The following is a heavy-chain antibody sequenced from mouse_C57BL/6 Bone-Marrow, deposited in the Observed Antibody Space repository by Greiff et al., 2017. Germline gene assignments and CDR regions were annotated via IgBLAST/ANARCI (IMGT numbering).Heavy chain of an antibody. CDR3: TTWTYDGSSYDGWFDV. CDR2: IDPENGDT. Sequence: EVQLQQSGAELVRPGASVKLSCTASGFNINDDYMHWVKQRPEQGLEWIGWIDPENGDTEYASKFQGKVTITADTSSSTAYLQLSSLTSEDTAVYYCTTWTYDGSSYDGWFDVWGTGTTVTVSS. V-gene: IGHV14-4*01. J-gene: IGHJ1*03. CDR1: GFNINDDY. D-gene: IGHD1-1*01.